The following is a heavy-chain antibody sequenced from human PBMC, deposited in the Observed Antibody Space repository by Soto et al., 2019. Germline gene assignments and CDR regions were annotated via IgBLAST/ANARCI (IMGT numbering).Heavy chain of an antibody. CDR2: ISAQNSKT. J-gene: IGHJ6*02. D-gene: IGHD2-2*02. CDR1: GYTFTSYG. Sequence: QVQLVQSGAEVKKPGASVKVSCKASGYTFTSYGIAWVRLAPGQGLEWMGWISAQNSKTTYARKFQGRATLTTDTSTNTAYLELRSLRTDDTAVYYCSRARYCTSPSCYNHYYYGMDIWGQGTTVSVSS. V-gene: IGHV1-18*04. CDR3: SRARYCTSPSCYNHYYYGMDI.